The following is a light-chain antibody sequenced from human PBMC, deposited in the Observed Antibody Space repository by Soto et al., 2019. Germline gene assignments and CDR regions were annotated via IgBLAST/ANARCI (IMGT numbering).Light chain of an antibody. CDR1: QSVSSSY. V-gene: IGKV3-20*01. CDR3: QQYGSSPLT. Sequence: EIVLTQSPGTLSLSPGERATLSCRASQSVSSSYLAWYQQKPGQAPRLLIYGASSRATGIPDRFSGSGSGTDFNLTISSLEPEEFAVYYFQQYGSSPLTFGGGTKVEIK. CDR2: GAS. J-gene: IGKJ4*01.